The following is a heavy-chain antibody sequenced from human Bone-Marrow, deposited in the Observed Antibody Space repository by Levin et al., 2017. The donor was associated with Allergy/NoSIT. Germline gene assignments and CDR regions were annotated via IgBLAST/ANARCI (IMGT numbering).Heavy chain of an antibody. CDR3: ARDVSLATSGYYHYYFDY. CDR2: IYSSGTT. Sequence: ASETLSLTCTVSGGSINSFYWTWIRQTAGQGLEWIGRIYSSGTTYYSPSLKSRVTMSVDTSKNQFSLKLSSVTAADTAIYFCARDVSLATSGYYHYYFDYWGQGTLVTVSS. V-gene: IGHV4-4*07. D-gene: IGHD3-22*01. CDR1: GGSINSFY. J-gene: IGHJ4*02.